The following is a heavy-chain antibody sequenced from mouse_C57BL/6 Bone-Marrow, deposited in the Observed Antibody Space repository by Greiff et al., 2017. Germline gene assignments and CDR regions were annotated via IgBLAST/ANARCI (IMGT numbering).Heavy chain of an antibody. J-gene: IGHJ2*01. V-gene: IGHV1-55*01. CDR1: GYTFTSYW. D-gene: IGHD2-5*01. CDR3: ARRGYSNYAFDY. CDR2: IYPGSGST. Sequence: VQLQQPGAELVKPGASVKMSCKASGYTFTSYWITWVKQRPGQGLEWIGDIYPGSGSTNYNEKFKSKATLTVDTSSSTAYMQLSSLTSEDSAVYYCARRGYSNYAFDYWGQGTTLTVSS.